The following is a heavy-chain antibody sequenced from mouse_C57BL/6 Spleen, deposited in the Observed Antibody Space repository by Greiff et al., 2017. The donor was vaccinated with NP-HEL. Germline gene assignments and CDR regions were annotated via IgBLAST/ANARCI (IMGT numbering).Heavy chain of an antibody. Sequence: EVQLQESGGGLVQPGGSMKLSCVASGFTFSNYWMNWVRQSPEKGLEWVAQIRLKSDNYATHYAESVKGRFTISRDDSKSSVYLQMNNLRAEDTGIYYCTADYYGPGWGQGTTLTVSS. CDR2: IRLKSDNYAT. CDR1: GFTFSNYW. D-gene: IGHD1-1*01. CDR3: TADYYGPG. J-gene: IGHJ2*01. V-gene: IGHV6-3*01.